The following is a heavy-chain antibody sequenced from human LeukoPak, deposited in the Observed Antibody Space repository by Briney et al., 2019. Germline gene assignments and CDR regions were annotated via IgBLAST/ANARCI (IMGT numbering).Heavy chain of an antibody. J-gene: IGHJ4*02. D-gene: IGHD3-22*01. Sequence: TLSLTCAVYGGSFSGYYWSWIRQPPGKALEWLARIDWDDDKYYSTSLKTRLTISKDTSKNQVVLTMTNMDPVDTATYYCARTYYDSSGYLVDYWGQGTLVTVSS. CDR3: ARTYYDSSGYLVDY. CDR1: GGSFSGYY. CDR2: IDWDDDK. V-gene: IGHV2-70*11.